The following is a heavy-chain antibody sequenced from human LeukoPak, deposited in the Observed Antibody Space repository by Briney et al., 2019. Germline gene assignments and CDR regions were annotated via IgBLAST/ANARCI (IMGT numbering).Heavy chain of an antibody. Sequence: WETLSLTCAVYGGSFSGYYWSWIRQPPGKGLEWIGEINHSGSTNYNPSLKSRVTISVDTSKNQFSLKLSSVTAADTAVYYCARGSSAARRYFDYWGQGTLVTVSS. CDR3: ARGSSAARRYFDY. D-gene: IGHD6-6*01. CDR2: INHSGST. V-gene: IGHV4-34*01. CDR1: GGSFSGYY. J-gene: IGHJ4*02.